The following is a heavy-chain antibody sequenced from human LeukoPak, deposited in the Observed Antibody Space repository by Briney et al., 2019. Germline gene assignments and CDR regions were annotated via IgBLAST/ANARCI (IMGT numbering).Heavy chain of an antibody. J-gene: IGHJ6*03. Sequence: SETLSLTCTVSGGSISSYYWSWIRQPAEKGLEWIGRIYTSGSTNYNPSLKSRVTMSVDTSKNQFSLKLSSVTAADTAVYYCARVVSGRTLGYYYYMDVWGKGTTVTVSS. V-gene: IGHV4-4*07. CDR1: GGSISSYY. D-gene: IGHD3-10*01. CDR3: ARVVSGRTLGYYYYMDV. CDR2: IYTSGST.